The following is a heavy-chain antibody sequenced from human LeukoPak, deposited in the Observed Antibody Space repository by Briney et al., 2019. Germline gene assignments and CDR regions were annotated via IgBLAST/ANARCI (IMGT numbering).Heavy chain of an antibody. CDR1: GFTFSDYY. CDR3: AKQLGYCSDGSCYFPY. CDR2: ISNNGGYT. Sequence: GGSLRLSCAASGFTFSDYYMSWVRQAPGKGLEWVSAISNNGGYTYYADSVQGRFTVSRDNSKSTLCLQMNSLRAEDTAVYYCAKQLGYCSDGSCYFPYWGQGTLVTVSS. D-gene: IGHD2-15*01. V-gene: IGHV3-23*01. J-gene: IGHJ4*02.